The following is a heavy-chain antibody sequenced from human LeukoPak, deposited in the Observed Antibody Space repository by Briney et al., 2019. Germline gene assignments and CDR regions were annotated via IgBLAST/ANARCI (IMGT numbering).Heavy chain of an antibody. CDR3: AKDSVRSGHDAFDI. CDR2: ISWNSGSI. J-gene: IGHJ3*02. Sequence: PGGSLRLSCAASGFTFDDYAMRWVRQAPGKGLEWVSCISWNSGSIGYADSVKGRFTISRDNAKNSLYLQMNSLRAEDTALYYCAKDSVRSGHDAFDIWGQGTMVTVSS. CDR1: GFTFDDYA. D-gene: IGHD2-15*01. V-gene: IGHV3-9*01.